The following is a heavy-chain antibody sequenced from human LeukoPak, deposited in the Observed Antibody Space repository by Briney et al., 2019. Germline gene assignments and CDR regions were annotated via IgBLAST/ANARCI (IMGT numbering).Heavy chain of an antibody. J-gene: IGHJ4*02. Sequence: ASVKVSCKASGYTFTGYYMHWVRQAPGQGLEWMGWINPNSGGTNYAQKFQGRVTMTRDTSISTAYMELSRLKSDDTAVYYCARTRLRAYYYDSSGYYYEFDYWGRGTLVTVSS. V-gene: IGHV1-2*02. CDR3: ARTRLRAYYYDSSGYYYEFDY. CDR2: INPNSGGT. D-gene: IGHD3-22*01. CDR1: GYTFTGYY.